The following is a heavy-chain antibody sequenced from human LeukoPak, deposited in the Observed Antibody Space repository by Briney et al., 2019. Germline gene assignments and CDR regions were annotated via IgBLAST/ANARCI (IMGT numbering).Heavy chain of an antibody. V-gene: IGHV3-30*18. J-gene: IGHJ4*02. Sequence: PGGSLRLSCAASGFTFSDYGMHWVRQAPGKGLEWVALISYDGGNKFYADSVRVRFTISRDNSKNTLFLQMNSLRTEDTAMYYCAKVFEVRGARRPKDYWGQGTLVIVSS. CDR3: AKVFEVRGARRPKDY. CDR1: GFTFSDYG. D-gene: IGHD3-10*01. CDR2: ISYDGGNK.